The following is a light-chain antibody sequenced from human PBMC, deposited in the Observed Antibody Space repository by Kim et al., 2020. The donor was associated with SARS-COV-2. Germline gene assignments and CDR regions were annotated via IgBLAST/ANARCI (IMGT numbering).Light chain of an antibody. CDR2: GAS. V-gene: IGKV3-20*01. CDR1: QSVSSSY. Sequence: PPGERATRSCRASQSVSSSYLAWYQQKPGQAPRLLIYGASSRATGIPDRFSGSGSGTDFTLTISRLEPEDFAVYYCQQYGSSLITFGQGTRLEIK. CDR3: QQYGSSLIT. J-gene: IGKJ5*01.